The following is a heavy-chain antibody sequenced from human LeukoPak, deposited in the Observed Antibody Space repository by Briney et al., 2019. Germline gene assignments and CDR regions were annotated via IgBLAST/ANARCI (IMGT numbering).Heavy chain of an antibody. CDR1: GGSISSYY. D-gene: IGHD3-22*01. CDR2: IYYSGST. V-gene: IGHV4-59*01. CDR3: ARVGTQYYYDSSGAWGPNWFDP. J-gene: IGHJ5*02. Sequence: SETLSLTCTVSGGSISSYYWSWIRQPPGKGLEWIGYIYYSGSTNYNPSLKSRVTISVDTSKNQFSLKLSSVTAADTAVYYCARVGTQYYYDSSGAWGPNWFDPWGQGTLVTVSS.